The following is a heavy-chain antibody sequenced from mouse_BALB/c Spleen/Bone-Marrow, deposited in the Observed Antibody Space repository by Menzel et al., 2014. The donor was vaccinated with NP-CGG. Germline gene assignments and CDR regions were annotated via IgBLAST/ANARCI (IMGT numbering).Heavy chain of an antibody. Sequence: EVQVVESGGGLVEPGGSLKLSCAASGFTFIAYTMSWVRQTPEKRLEWVAYLNNGGGSTYYPDTVKGRFTISRDNAKNPRYRQMSSLKSEDTAMYDCARHGEERPVLAMDYWGQGTSVTVSS. D-gene: IGHD2-14*01. V-gene: IGHV5-12-2*01. J-gene: IGHJ4*01. CDR1: GFTFIAYT. CDR2: LNNGGGST. CDR3: ARHGEERPVLAMDY.